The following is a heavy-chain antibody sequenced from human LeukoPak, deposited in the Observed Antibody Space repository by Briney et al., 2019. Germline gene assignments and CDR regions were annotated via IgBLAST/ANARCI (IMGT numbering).Heavy chain of an antibody. CDR3: ARGYCSSTSCSGEWFDP. CDR2: IYPGDSDT. CDR1: GYSFTSYW. Sequence: GESLKISCKGSGYSFTSYWIGWVRQMPGKGLEWMGIIYPGDSDTRYSPSFQGQVTISADKSISTAYLQWSSLKASDTAMYYCARGYCSSTSCSGEWFDPWGQGILVTVSS. V-gene: IGHV5-51*01. D-gene: IGHD2-2*01. J-gene: IGHJ5*02.